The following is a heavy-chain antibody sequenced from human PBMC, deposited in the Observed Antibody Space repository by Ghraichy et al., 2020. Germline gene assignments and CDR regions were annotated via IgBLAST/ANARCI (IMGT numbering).Heavy chain of an antibody. CDR3: ARLPLPRRAAVGDWYFDL. CDR2: INRDASKT. J-gene: IGHJ2*01. Sequence: GSLRLSCAVSGFTFSRYWMHWVRQSPGKGLVWVARINRDASKTNYADSVRGRFSISRDNAESTLYLQMNSLRVEDTAVYYCARLPLPRRAAVGDWYFDLWGRGTLVTASS. V-gene: IGHV3-74*01. CDR1: GFTFSRYW. D-gene: IGHD6-13*01.